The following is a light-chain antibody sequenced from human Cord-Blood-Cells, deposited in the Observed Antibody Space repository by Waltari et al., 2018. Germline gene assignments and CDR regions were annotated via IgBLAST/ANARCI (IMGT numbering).Light chain of an antibody. Sequence: EIVRTQPPATLSVSPGERATPSCRASQSVSSNLDWYQQKPGQAPRLLIYGASNRASGIPARFSGSGSGTEFTLNISSVESEDFAVYYCQQYNNWPQSFGQGTKLEIK. V-gene: IGKV3-15*01. CDR2: GAS. CDR1: QSVSSN. CDR3: QQYNNWPQS. J-gene: IGKJ2*03.